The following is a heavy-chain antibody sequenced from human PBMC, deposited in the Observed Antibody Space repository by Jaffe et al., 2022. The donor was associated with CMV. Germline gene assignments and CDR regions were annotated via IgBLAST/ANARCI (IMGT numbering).Heavy chain of an antibody. V-gene: IGHV3-7*03. CDR1: GFTFSSYW. CDR2: IKQDGSEK. CDR3: ARDYYDSSGYYSVQISYYYYYMDV. D-gene: IGHD3-22*01. Sequence: EVQLVESGGGLVQPGGSLRLSCAASGFTFSSYWMSWVRQAPGKGLEWVANIKQDGSEKYYVDSVKGRFTISRDNAKNSLYLQMNSLRAEDTAVYYCARDYYDSSGYYSVQISYYYYYMDVWGKGTTVTVSS. J-gene: IGHJ6*03.